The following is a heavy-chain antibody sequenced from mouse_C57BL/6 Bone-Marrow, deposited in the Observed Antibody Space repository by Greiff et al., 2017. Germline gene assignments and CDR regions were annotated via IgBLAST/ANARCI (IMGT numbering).Heavy chain of an antibody. CDR2: INPSTGGT. Sequence: EVQLQQSGPELVKPGASVKISCKASGYSFTGYYMNWVKQSPEKSLEWIGEINPSTGGTTYNQKFKAKATLTVDKSSSTAYMQLKSLTSEDSAFYYCARKETTSLDYWGQGTTLTVSS. V-gene: IGHV1-42*01. CDR1: GYSFTGYY. D-gene: IGHD2-1*01. CDR3: ARKETTSLDY. J-gene: IGHJ2*01.